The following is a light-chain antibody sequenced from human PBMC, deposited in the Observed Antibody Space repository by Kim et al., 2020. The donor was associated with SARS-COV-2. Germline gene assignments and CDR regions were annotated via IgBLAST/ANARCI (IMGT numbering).Light chain of an antibody. V-gene: IGKV1-39*01. CDR1: ENIRMY. J-gene: IGKJ4*01. CDR2: TAS. Sequence: SASIGDRVTITCRASENIRMYLNWYHQKPGRAPKLLISTASSLQSGVPSRFSGTGFGTDFTLTISSLQPEDFATYYCQQSFSTPRTFGGGTEVEI. CDR3: QQSFSTPRT.